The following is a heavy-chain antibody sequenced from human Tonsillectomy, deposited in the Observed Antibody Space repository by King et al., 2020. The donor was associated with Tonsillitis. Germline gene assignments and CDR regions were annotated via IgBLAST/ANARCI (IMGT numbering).Heavy chain of an antibody. Sequence: VQLVESGGGLVQPGGSLRLSCAASGFTFSSYAMSWVRQAPGKGLEWVSVIYSGGSSTYYADSVKGRFTISRDNSKNTLYLQMNSLRAEDTAVYYCAKEGYYDSSGYYAYWDQGTLVTVSS. D-gene: IGHD3-22*01. V-gene: IGHV3-23*03. J-gene: IGHJ4*02. CDR3: AKEGYYDSSGYYAY. CDR2: IYSGGSST. CDR1: GFTFSSYA.